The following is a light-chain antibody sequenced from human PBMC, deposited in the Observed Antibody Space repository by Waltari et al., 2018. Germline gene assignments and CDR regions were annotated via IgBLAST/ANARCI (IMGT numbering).Light chain of an antibody. CDR3: MQGTHWPLT. J-gene: IGKJ5*01. Sequence: DAAVTQSLLSLPVTLGQPASISCRSSQSLVHSDGNTYLNWFHQRPGQSPRRLIYKVSRRESGVPDRFSGSGSGTDFTLKISRVEAEDVGIYYCMQGTHWPLTFGQGTRLEI. V-gene: IGKV2-30*02. CDR1: QSLVHSDGNTY. CDR2: KVS.